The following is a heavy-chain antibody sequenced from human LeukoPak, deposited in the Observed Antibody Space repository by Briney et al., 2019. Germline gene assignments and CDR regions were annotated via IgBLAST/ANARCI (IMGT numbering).Heavy chain of an antibody. D-gene: IGHD2-15*01. J-gene: IGHJ3*02. V-gene: IGHV3-30*02. Sequence: PGGSLRLSCAASGFTFSYYGMHWVRQAPGKGLEWVAFIRSDESNEYYADSVKGRFTISRDNSKNTLYLQMNSLRAEDTAVYYCAKDSALNIVVVVAATQDDAFDIWGQGTMVTVSS. CDR3: AKDSALNIVVVVAATQDDAFDI. CDR1: GFTFSYYG. CDR2: IRSDESNE.